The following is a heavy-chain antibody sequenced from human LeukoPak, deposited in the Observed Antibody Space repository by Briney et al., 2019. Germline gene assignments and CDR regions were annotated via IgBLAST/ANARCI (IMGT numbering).Heavy chain of an antibody. CDR1: GFTFSSYS. CDR3: ARAGGDDYYYYYMDV. Sequence: PGGSLRLSCAASGFTFSSYSMNWVRQAPGKGLEWVSSISSSSSYIYYADSVKGRFTISRDNAKNSLYLQMNSLRAEDTAVYYCARAGGDDYYYYYMDVWGKGTTVTIPS. CDR2: ISSSSSYI. J-gene: IGHJ6*03. V-gene: IGHV3-21*01. D-gene: IGHD2-21*02.